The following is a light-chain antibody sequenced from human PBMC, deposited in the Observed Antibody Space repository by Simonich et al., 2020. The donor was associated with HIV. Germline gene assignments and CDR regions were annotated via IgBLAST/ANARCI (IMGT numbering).Light chain of an antibody. J-gene: IGKJ1*01. CDR1: QSVLYSSNNKNY. V-gene: IGKV4-1*01. Sequence: DIVMTQSPDSLVVSLGERATINCKSSQSVLYSSNNKNYLAWYQQKPGQPPKLLIYWASTREFGVPDRFSGSGSGTDFTLTISSLQAEDVAVYFCQQYYSTPTFGQGTKVEIK. CDR2: WAS. CDR3: QQYYSTPT.